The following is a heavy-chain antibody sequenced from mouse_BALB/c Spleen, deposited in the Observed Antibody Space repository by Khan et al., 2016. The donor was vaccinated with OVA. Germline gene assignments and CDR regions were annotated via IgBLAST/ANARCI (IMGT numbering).Heavy chain of an antibody. Sequence: EVELVESGGGLVKPGGSLKLSCAASGFSFSSYTMSWVRQTPEKRLEWVATISGGSTYTYSPDSVKGRFTISRDNAKNTLYLQMSSLKSEDTAMYYCTRDGNYAHWYFDVWGAGTTVTVSS. D-gene: IGHD2-1*01. CDR3: TRDGNYAHWYFDV. J-gene: IGHJ1*01. CDR2: ISGGSTYT. V-gene: IGHV5-6-4*01. CDR1: GFSFSSYT.